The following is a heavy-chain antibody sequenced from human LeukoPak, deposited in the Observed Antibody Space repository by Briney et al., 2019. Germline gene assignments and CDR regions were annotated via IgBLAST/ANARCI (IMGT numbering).Heavy chain of an antibody. CDR1: GFTFSSYG. D-gene: IGHD3-16*01. CDR3: AKGFMRWGEVYYMDV. CDR2: IRYDGSNK. V-gene: IGHV3-30*02. J-gene: IGHJ6*03. Sequence: PGESLRLSCAASGFTFSSYGMHWARQAPGKGLEWVAFIRYDGSNKYYADSVKGRFTISRDNSKNTLFLQMNSLRAEDTAVYYCAKGFMRWGEVYYMDVWGKGTTVTVSS.